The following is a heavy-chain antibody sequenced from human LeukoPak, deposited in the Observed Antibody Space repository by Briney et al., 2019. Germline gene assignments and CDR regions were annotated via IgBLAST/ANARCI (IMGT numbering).Heavy chain of an antibody. D-gene: IGHD4-17*01. CDR3: ARGRSVTSGFDY. CDR2: INPSGSST. V-gene: IGHV1-46*01. Sequence: ASVKVSCKASGYTFTSYYIHWVRQATGQGLEWMGIINPSGSSTSYAQKFQGRVTMTRDTSTSTVYMEVSSLRSEDTAVYYCARGRSVTSGFDYWGQGALVTVSS. J-gene: IGHJ4*02. CDR1: GYTFTSYY.